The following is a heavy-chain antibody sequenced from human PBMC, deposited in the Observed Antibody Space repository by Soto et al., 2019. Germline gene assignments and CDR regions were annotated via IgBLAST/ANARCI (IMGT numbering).Heavy chain of an antibody. CDR3: ARGSGSGSSGIIQPWFDP. CDR1: GYSFTSYW. J-gene: IGHJ5*02. Sequence: GESLKISCKGSGYSFTSYWIGWVRQMPGKGLEWMGIIYPGDSDTRYSPSFQGQVTISADKSISTAYLQWSSLKASDTAMYYCARGSGSGSSGIIQPWFDPWGQGTLVTVS. V-gene: IGHV5-51*01. D-gene: IGHD3-10*01. CDR2: IYPGDSDT.